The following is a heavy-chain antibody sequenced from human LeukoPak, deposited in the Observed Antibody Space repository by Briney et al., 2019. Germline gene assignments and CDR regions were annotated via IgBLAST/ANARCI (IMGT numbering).Heavy chain of an antibody. J-gene: IGHJ4*02. CDR2: ISGSGGST. CDR1: GFTFTIYA. Sequence: GGSLRLSCAASGFTFTIYAMSWVRRAPGKGLEWVSAISGSGGSTYYADSVKGRFTISRDSSKNTLYLQMNSLRAEDTAVYYCAKALWYRSGWYGFDYWGQGTLVTVSS. V-gene: IGHV3-23*01. CDR3: AKALWYRSGWYGFDY. D-gene: IGHD6-19*01.